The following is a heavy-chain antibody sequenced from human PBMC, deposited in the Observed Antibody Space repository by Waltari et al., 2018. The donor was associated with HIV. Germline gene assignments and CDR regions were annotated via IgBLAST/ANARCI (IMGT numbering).Heavy chain of an antibody. CDR3: ARDRGAVAGPGAFDI. CDR2: INRDGSST. D-gene: IGHD6-19*01. CDR1: GFTSRSYW. J-gene: IGHJ3*02. V-gene: IGHV3-74*01. Sequence: EVKLVESGGGLVQPGGSLRLSCSASGFTSRSYWMPWVRQAPGMGLVWDERINRDGSSTSYAESVKDRFNISRDNAKNTLYLQMNSLRAEDTAVYYCARDRGAVAGPGAFDIWGQGTMVTDSS.